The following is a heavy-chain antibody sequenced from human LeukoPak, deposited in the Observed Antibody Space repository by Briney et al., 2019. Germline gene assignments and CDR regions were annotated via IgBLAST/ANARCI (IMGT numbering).Heavy chain of an antibody. CDR1: GYTFTSYG. V-gene: IGHV1-2*04. CDR3: ARDLGYYYGSGSYYNVIGAFDI. J-gene: IGHJ3*02. CDR2: INPNSGGT. Sequence: GASVKVSCKASGYTFTSYGISWVRQAPGQGLEWMGWINPNSGGTNYAQKFQGWVTMTRDTSISTAYMELSRLRSDDTAVYYCARDLGYYYGSGSYYNVIGAFDIWGQGTMVTVSS. D-gene: IGHD3-10*01.